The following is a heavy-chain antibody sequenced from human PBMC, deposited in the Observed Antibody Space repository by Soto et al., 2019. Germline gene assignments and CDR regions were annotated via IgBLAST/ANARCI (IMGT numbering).Heavy chain of an antibody. CDR1: GGSISSHY. CDR3: AREHYDGSGYYYNFDS. Sequence: ASETLSLTCSVSGGSISSHYWSWLRQAAGKGLEWIGRIYSTGNTNLNPSLKSRVTMSADTPKNQFSLKLSSVTAADTAVYYCAREHYDGSGYYYNFDSWGQGALVTVSS. CDR2: IYSTGNT. D-gene: IGHD3-22*01. V-gene: IGHV4-4*07. J-gene: IGHJ4*02.